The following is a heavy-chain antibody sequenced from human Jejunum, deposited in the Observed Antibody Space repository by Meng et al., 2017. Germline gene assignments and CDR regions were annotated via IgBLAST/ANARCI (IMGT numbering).Heavy chain of an antibody. CDR1: GGSITRTKW. J-gene: IGHJ4*02. V-gene: IGHV4-4*02. D-gene: IGHD2-21*01. CDR2: VFHSGTP. CDR3: ASRPVGIRTYYFDC. Sequence: QVQLQASGPGLVKPSGTLSLTCAVSGGSITRTKWWSWVRQTPGKGLEWIGEVFHSGTPNYNPSLMSRLTMSVDKSKNQFSLNLTSVTAADTAVYYCASRPVGIRTYYFDCWGQGTLVTVSS.